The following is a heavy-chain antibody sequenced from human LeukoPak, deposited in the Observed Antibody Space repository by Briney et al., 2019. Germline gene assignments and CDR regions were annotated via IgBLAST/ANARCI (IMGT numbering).Heavy chain of an antibody. Sequence: TGGSLRLSXAASGFTFSSYAMSWVRQAPGKGLEWVSAISGSGGSTYYADSVKGRFTISRDNSKNTLYLQMNSLRAEDTAVYYCAKKPDYDYGDYFYSRFDYWGQGTLVTVSS. CDR3: AKKPDYDYGDYFYSRFDY. J-gene: IGHJ4*02. D-gene: IGHD4-17*01. V-gene: IGHV3-23*01. CDR2: ISGSGGST. CDR1: GFTFSSYA.